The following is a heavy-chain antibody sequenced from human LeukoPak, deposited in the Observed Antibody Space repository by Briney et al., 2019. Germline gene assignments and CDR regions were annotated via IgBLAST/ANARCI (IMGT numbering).Heavy chain of an antibody. D-gene: IGHD3-10*01. CDR3: ARAPPGYYGSGKGWFDP. Sequence: ASVKVSCKASGGTFSSYAISWVRQAPGQGLEWMGGIIPIFGTANYAQKFQGRVTITADESTSTAYMELSSLRSEDTAVYYCARAPPGYYGSGKGWFDPWGQGTLVTVSS. J-gene: IGHJ5*01. CDR2: IIPIFGTA. V-gene: IGHV1-69*13. CDR1: GGTFSSYA.